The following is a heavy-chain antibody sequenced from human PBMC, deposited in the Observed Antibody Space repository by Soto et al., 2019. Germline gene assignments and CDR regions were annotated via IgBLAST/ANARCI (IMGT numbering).Heavy chain of an antibody. CDR3: ARDEWFGDIYYYYYGMDV. J-gene: IGHJ6*02. CDR2: TYYRSKWYN. V-gene: IGHV6-1*01. Sequence: SQTLSLTCAISGDSVSSNSAAWNWIRQSPSRGLEWLGRTYYRSKWYNDYAVSVKSRITINPDTSKNQSSLQLNSVTPEDTAVYYCARDEWFGDIYYYYYGMDVWGQGTTVTVSS. D-gene: IGHD3-10*01. CDR1: GDSVSSNSAA.